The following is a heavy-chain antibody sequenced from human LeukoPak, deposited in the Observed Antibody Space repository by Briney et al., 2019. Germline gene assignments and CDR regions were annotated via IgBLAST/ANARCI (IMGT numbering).Heavy chain of an antibody. Sequence: PSETLSLTCSASGGSISSYYWSWVRQPPGKGLEWIGYIQNSVTSYTDNPSLQSRVTISVDTSKNQVSLKVTSVTAADTAVYYCVRSPQLDPWGQGTLVTVSS. CDR2: IQNSVTSY. J-gene: IGHJ5*02. CDR1: GGSISSYY. CDR3: VRSPQLDP. V-gene: IGHV4-59*01.